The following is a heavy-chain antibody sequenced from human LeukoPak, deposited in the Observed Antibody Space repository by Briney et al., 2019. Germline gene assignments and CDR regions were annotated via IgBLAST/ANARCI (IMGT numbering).Heavy chain of an antibody. CDR3: ARVTGVGDGYNWNYYYYMDV. V-gene: IGHV3-23*01. CDR1: GFNFRIYA. CDR2: IVGVADDT. D-gene: IGHD5-24*01. J-gene: IGHJ6*03. Sequence: GGSLRLSCAASGFNFRIYAMNWVRQAPGKGLEWISGIVGVADDTRYADSVKGRFTVSRDNSKNTLYLQMNSLRAEDTAVYYCARVTGVGDGYNWNYYYYMDVWGKGTTVTVSS.